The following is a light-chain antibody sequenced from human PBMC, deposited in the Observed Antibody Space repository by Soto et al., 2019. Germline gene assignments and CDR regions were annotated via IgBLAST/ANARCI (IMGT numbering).Light chain of an antibody. CDR1: QDISNY. CDR3: QQYDNLFRIT. V-gene: IGKV1-33*01. CDR2: DAS. J-gene: IGKJ5*01. Sequence: DIRMTQSPSSLSASVGDRVTITCQASQDISNYLNWYQQKPGKAPKLLIYDASNLETGVPSRFSGSGSGTDFTFTISSLQPEDIATYYRQQYDNLFRITFGQGTRLDIK.